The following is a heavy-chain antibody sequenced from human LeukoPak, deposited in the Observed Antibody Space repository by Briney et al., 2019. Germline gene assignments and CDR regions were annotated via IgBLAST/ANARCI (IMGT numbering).Heavy chain of an antibody. V-gene: IGHV3-30*18. CDR1: GFTFSSYG. Sequence: GGSLRLSCAASGFTFSSYGMHWVRQAPGKGLEWVAVISYDGSNKYYADSVKGRFTISRDNSKNTLYLQMNSLRAEDTAVYYCAKQMYYYDSSGYYRTFDYWGQGTLVTVSS. D-gene: IGHD3-22*01. CDR3: AKQMYYYDSSGYYRTFDY. CDR2: ISYDGSNK. J-gene: IGHJ4*02.